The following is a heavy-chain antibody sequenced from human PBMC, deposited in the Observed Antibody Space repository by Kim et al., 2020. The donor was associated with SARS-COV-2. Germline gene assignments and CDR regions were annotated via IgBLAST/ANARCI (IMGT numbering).Heavy chain of an antibody. CDR1: GGSISSSSYY. J-gene: IGHJ5*02. CDR2: IYYSGST. CDR3: ARDLGYSYTLPWFDP. Sequence: SETLSLTCTVSGGSISSSSYYWGWIRQPPGKGLEWIGSIYYSGSTYYNPSLKSRVTISVDTSKNQFSLKLSSVTAADTAVYYCARDLGYSYTLPWFDPWGQGTLVTVSS. D-gene: IGHD5-18*01. V-gene: IGHV4-39*07.